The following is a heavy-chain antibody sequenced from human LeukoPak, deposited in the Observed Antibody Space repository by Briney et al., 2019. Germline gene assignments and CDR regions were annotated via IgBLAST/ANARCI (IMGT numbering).Heavy chain of an antibody. J-gene: IGHJ4*02. D-gene: IGHD3-10*01. V-gene: IGHV3-21*01. CDR3: VKVAKYYYGSETYYFFEH. CDR1: GFSFSSYN. CDR2: ITSSSTYT. Sequence: PGGSLRLSCAASGFSFSSYNMNWVRQTPGKGLEWVSPITSSSTYTFYADSVKGRFTISRDNAKNSLYLQMNSLRVEDTAIYYCVKVAKYYYGSETYYFFEHWGQGTPVTASS.